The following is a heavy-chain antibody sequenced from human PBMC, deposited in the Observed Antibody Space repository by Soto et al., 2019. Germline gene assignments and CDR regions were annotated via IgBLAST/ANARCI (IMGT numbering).Heavy chain of an antibody. CDR1: GFTFDDYA. J-gene: IGHJ3*02. CDR2: ISWNSGSI. D-gene: IGHD3-22*01. V-gene: IGHV3-9*01. Sequence: GGSLRLSCAASGFTFDDYAMHWVRQAPGKGLEWVSGISWNSGSIGYADSVKGRFTISRDNAKNSLYLQMNSLRAEDTALYYCAKDLGSKGYYDSSGSSDAFDIWGQGTMVTVSS. CDR3: AKDLGSKGYYDSSGSSDAFDI.